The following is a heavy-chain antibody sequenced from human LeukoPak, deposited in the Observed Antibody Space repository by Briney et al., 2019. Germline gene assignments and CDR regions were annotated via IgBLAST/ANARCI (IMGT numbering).Heavy chain of an antibody. D-gene: IGHD5-18*01. V-gene: IGHV1-18*01. CDR1: GYTFTSYG. CDR2: ISAYNGNT. Sequence: GASVKVSCKASGYTFTSYGISWVRQAPGQGLEWMGWISAYNGNTNYAQKFQGRVTMTRDTSISTAYMELSRLRSDDTAVYYCARVLDTAMGDYWGQGTLVTVSS. J-gene: IGHJ4*02. CDR3: ARVLDTAMGDY.